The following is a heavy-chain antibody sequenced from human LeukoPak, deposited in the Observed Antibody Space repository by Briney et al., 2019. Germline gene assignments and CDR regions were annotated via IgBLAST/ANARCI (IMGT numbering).Heavy chain of an antibody. CDR2: INPDGRTA. D-gene: IGHD1-7*01. CDR3: ARATAFQFMGTYIS. CDR1: GFTFSDYW. V-gene: IGHV3-74*01. Sequence: PGGSLRLSCAASGFTFSDYWMYWFRQGPGKRLLSVSRINPDGRTAHYADSVTGRFTISRDNARNTVYLQMNSLRAEDTGVYYCARATAFQFMGTYISWGLGVLVTVSS. J-gene: IGHJ5*02.